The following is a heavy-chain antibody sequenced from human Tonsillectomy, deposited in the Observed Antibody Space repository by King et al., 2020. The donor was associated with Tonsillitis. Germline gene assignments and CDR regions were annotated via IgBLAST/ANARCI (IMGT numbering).Heavy chain of an antibody. D-gene: IGHD6-19*01. V-gene: IGHV4-39*01. CDR3: ASQAASGWYADDAFDI. J-gene: IGHJ3*02. CDR2: IYYSGST. CDR1: GGSISSSSYY. Sequence: QVQLQESSPGLVKPSETLSLTCTVSGGSISSSSYYWGWIRQPPGKGLEWIGSIYYSGSTYYNPSLKSRVTISVDTSKNQFSLKLSSVTAADTAVYYCASQAASGWYADDAFDIWGQGTMVTVS.